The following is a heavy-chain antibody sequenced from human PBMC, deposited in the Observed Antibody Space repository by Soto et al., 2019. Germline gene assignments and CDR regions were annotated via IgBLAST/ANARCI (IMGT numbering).Heavy chain of an antibody. CDR1: GFAFSSYE. CDR3: VKEKSIMYSGYDAFDL. J-gene: IGHJ3*01. Sequence: GGSLRLSCEASGFAFSSYEMDWVRQAPEKGLEWIAHITSSGSTMYNTASVKGRFTISRDKAKNSLYLQMNSLRAEDTAVYYCVKEKSIMYSGYDAFDLWGQGTMVTV. D-gene: IGHD5-12*01. CDR2: ITSSGSTM. V-gene: IGHV3-48*03.